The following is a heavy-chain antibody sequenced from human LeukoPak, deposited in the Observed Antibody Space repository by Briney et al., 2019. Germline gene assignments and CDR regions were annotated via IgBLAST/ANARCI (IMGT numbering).Heavy chain of an antibody. D-gene: IGHD4-17*01. Sequence: SEALSLTCAVSGDSFSSHYWTWIRQPPGRGLEWIGYISYIGTTNYNPSLKSRVTISIDTSKNQFSLKLSSVTTADTAVYYCARDLVTVTKGFDIWGLGTMVSVSS. CDR1: GDSFSSHY. V-gene: IGHV4-59*11. CDR3: ARDLVTVTKGFDI. CDR2: ISYIGTT. J-gene: IGHJ3*02.